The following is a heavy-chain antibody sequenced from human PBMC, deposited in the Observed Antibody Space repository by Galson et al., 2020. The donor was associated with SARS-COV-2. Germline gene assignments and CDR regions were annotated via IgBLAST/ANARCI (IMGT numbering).Heavy chain of an antibody. CDR2: TSPRGPT. D-gene: IGHD4-17*01. V-gene: IGHV4-30-2*01. CDR3: ARLHYGEYAPEAFDI. Sequence: SETLSLTCAVSRTSISGASYSWPWTRPPPGKGLEWIAYTSPRGPTYYNPSLKSPVTISGDRSKNQFSLRPSSVTAADAAVYFCARLHYGEYAPEAFDIWGPGTRVTVAS. CDR1: RTSISGASYS. J-gene: IGHJ3*02.